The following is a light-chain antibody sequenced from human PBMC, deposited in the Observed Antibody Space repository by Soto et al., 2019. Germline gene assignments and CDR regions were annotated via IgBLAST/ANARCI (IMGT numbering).Light chain of an antibody. CDR3: QQSSSIPLT. V-gene: IGKV1-39*01. CDR2: AAS. CDR1: QSITSY. Sequence: DIQMTQSPSSLSVSVGDRVTITCRASQSITSYLNWYQQKPGKAPKLLIYAASSLQSGVPSRFSGSGSGTDFTLTISSLQPEDVATYYCQQSSSIPLTFGGGTKVEIK. J-gene: IGKJ4*01.